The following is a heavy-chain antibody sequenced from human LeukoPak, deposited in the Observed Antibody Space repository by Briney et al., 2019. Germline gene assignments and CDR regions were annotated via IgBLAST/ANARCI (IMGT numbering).Heavy chain of an antibody. J-gene: IGHJ4*02. CDR2: IKQDGSEK. D-gene: IGHD4-17*01. Sequence: GGSLRLSCAASGFTFSSCWMSWVRQAPGKGLEWVANIKQDGSEKYYVDSVKGRFTISRDNAKNSLYLQMNSLRAEDTAVYYCARDDCGDYDGDYWGQGTLVTVSS. V-gene: IGHV3-7*01. CDR3: ARDDCGDYDGDY. CDR1: GFTFSSCW.